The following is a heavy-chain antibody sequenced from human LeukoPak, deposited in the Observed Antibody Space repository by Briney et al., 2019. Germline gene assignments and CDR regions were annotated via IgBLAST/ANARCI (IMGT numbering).Heavy chain of an antibody. J-gene: IGHJ5*02. CDR3: ASFPYYDFWSGQNWFDP. V-gene: IGHV4-30-4*08. D-gene: IGHD3-3*01. Sequence: PSETLSLTCTDSGGSISSGDYYWSWIRQPPGKGLGWIGYIYYSGSTYYNPSLKRRVTISVEKPKNQFSLKLSSVAAPDTAVYYCASFPYYDFWSGQNWFDPWGQGTLVTVSS. CDR1: GGSISSGDYY. CDR2: IYYSGST.